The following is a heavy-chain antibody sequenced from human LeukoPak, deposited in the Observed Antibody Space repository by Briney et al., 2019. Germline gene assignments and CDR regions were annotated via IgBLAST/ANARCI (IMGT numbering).Heavy chain of an antibody. V-gene: IGHV4-39*02. CDR1: GVSISSSNSY. CDR3: ARDMRGVVIT. J-gene: IGHJ4*02. D-gene: IGHD3-3*01. CDR2: IYYTGNT. Sequence: SETLSLTCSVSGVSISSSNSYWGWIRQPPGKGLEWIGSIYYTGNTYYNASVKSQVSISIDTSTNQFSLKLSSVTAADTAVYYCARDMRGVVITWGQGTLVTVSS.